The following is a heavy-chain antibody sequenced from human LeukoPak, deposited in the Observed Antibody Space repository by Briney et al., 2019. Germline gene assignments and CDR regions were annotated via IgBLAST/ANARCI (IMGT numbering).Heavy chain of an antibody. D-gene: IGHD3-3*01. CDR1: GYTFTSYG. Sequence: ASVKVSCKASGYTFTSYGISWVRQPPGQGLEWMGWISAYNGNTNYAQKLQGRVTMTTDTSTSTAYMELRSLRPDDTAVYYCAREWHYDGLDPWGQGTLVTVSS. CDR3: AREWHYDGLDP. J-gene: IGHJ5*02. V-gene: IGHV1-18*04. CDR2: ISAYNGNT.